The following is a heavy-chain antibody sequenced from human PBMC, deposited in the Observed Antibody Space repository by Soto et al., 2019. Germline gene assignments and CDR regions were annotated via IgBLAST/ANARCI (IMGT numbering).Heavy chain of an antibody. CDR2: IFWRTGGV. CDR3: VKDESAGGADY. D-gene: IGHD3-10*01. V-gene: IGHV3-9*02. CDR1: GLISNDYA. J-gene: IGHJ4*02. Sequence: EVQLVESGGGLVQPGRSLRLSCEVSGLISNDYAMHWVRQAPGKGLEGVSGIFWRTGGVGYADSVKGRFTVSRDNAKNFLYLQMDSLRSEDTALYYCVKDESAGGADYWGQGTLVTVSS.